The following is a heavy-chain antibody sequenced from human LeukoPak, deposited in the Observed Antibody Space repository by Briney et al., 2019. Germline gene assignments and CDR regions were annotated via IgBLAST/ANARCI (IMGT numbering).Heavy chain of an antibody. D-gene: IGHD2-8*02. J-gene: IGHJ4*02. CDR3: ASDFTGRDDY. Sequence: GGSLRLSCAASGFTFSSYGMHWVRQAPGKGLEWVAFIRYDGSNKYYADSVKGRFTISRDNSKNTLYLQMNSLRAEDTAVYSCASDFTGRDDYWGQGTLVTVSS. CDR1: GFTFSSYG. V-gene: IGHV3-30*02. CDR2: IRYDGSNK.